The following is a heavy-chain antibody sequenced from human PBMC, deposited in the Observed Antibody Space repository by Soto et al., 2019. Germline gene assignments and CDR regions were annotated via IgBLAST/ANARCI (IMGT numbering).Heavy chain of an antibody. CDR3: ARATYYYDRSGYLYYFDY. J-gene: IGHJ4*02. CDR2: IYYTGST. D-gene: IGHD3-22*01. CDR1: GGSISTYY. Sequence: PSETLSLTCTVSGGSISTYYWTWIRQPPGKGLEWIGHIYYTGSTNCNPSLKSRVTVSVDTSKNQFSLKLSSVTAADTAVYYCARATYYYDRSGYLYYFDYWGQGTLVTVSS. V-gene: IGHV4-59*01.